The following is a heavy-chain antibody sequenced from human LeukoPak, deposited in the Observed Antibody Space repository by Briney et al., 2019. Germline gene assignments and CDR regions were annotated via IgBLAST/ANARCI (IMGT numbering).Heavy chain of an antibody. Sequence: GESLKISCKGSGYSFTRYWIGWVRQMPGKGLEWMGIIYPGDSDTRYSPSFQGQVTISADKSISTAYLQWSSLKASDTAMYYCARPVYYDSSGYYFDDAFDIWGQGTMVTVSS. CDR3: ARPVYYDSSGYYFDDAFDI. D-gene: IGHD3-22*01. V-gene: IGHV5-51*01. J-gene: IGHJ3*02. CDR2: IYPGDSDT. CDR1: GYSFTRYW.